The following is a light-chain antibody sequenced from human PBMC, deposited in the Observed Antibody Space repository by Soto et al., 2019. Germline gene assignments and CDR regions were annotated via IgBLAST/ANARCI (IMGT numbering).Light chain of an antibody. V-gene: IGKV4-1*01. Sequence: DIVMTQSPDSLAVSLGERATINCKSSQSLLYSSNNKNYLAWYQQKPGQPPKLLIYWASTRESGVPDRFRGSGSGTDFTLTISSLQAEDVAVYYCQQYYSTPRTFAQGTKVEI. J-gene: IGKJ1*01. CDR1: QSLLYSSNNKNY. CDR2: WAS. CDR3: QQYYSTPRT.